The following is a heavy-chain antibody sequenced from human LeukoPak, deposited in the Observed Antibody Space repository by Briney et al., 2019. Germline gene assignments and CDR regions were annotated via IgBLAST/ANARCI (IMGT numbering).Heavy chain of an antibody. D-gene: IGHD6-13*01. CDR2: IYYSGST. CDR3: AGSGSSWYWSSVDY. J-gene: IGHJ4*02. Sequence: PSQTLSLTCTVSGGSISSGGYYWSWIRQHPGKGLEWIGYIYYSGSTYYNPSLKSRVTISVDTSKNQFSLKLSSVTAADTAVYYCAGSGSSWYWSSVDYWGQGTLVTVSS. CDR1: GGSISSGGYY. V-gene: IGHV4-31*03.